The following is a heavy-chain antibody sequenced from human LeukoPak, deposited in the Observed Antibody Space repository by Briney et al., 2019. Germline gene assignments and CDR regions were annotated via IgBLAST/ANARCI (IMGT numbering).Heavy chain of an antibody. D-gene: IGHD6-13*01. CDR3: ARDQLQQLVFDY. J-gene: IGHJ4*02. CDR2: ISGSGGST. CDR1: GFTFSSYA. Sequence: PGGSLRLSCAASGFTFSSYAMSWVRQAPGKGLEWVSAISGSGGSTYYADSVKGRFTISRDNSKNTLYLQMNSLRAEDTAVYYCARDQLQQLVFDYWGQGTLVTVSS. V-gene: IGHV3-23*01.